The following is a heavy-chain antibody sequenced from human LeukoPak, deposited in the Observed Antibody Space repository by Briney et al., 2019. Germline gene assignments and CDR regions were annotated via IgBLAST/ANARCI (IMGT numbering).Heavy chain of an antibody. CDR1: GYTFTSFV. D-gene: IGHD5-18*01. CDR2: ISAFNGNT. V-gene: IGHV1-18*01. J-gene: IGHJ4*02. Sequence: ASVKVSCKAAGYTFTSFVISWVRQAPGQGLEWMGWISAFNGNTNYAQKLQGRITMTTGTSTSTAYMELRSLRSDDTAVYYCARGGTVVDTANPFDFWGQGTLVTVSS. CDR3: ARGGTVVDTANPFDF.